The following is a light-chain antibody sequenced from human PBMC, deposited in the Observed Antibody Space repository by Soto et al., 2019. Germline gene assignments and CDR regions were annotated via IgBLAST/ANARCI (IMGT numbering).Light chain of an antibody. V-gene: IGKV3-15*01. J-gene: IGKJ5*01. CDR1: QSVGSN. Sequence: EIVMTQSPATLSVSPGERATLSCRASQSVGSNFAWYQQRPGQAPRLLIYGASTRATGIPARFSGSGSGTDFTLTISSLQSEDFAVYYCQQYDNWITFGRGTRLEIK. CDR3: QQYDNWIT. CDR2: GAS.